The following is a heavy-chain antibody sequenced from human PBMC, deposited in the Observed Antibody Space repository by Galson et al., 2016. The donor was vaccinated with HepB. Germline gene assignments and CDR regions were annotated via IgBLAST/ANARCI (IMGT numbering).Heavy chain of an antibody. J-gene: IGHJ6*02. CDR1: GFTFDDYA. CDR3: ARDIKEGCSSTRCLGGYFGMDV. V-gene: IGHV3-9*01. CDR2: ISWNSGNI. Sequence: SLRLSCAASGFTFDDYAMHWVRQAPGKGLEWVAGISWNSGNIVYADSVKGRFTISRDNAKNSLYVQMNSLRAEDTALYYCARDIKEGCSSTRCLGGYFGMDVWGQGTTVTVSS. D-gene: IGHD2-2*01.